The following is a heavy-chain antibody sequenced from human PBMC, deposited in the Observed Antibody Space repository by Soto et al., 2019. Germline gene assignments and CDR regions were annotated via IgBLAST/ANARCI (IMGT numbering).Heavy chain of an antibody. CDR3: ARKDKSGYFNWFDP. V-gene: IGHV5-51*01. CDR1: GYKFTSSW. Sequence: GETLKISCRTSGYKFTSSWIAWVRQKPGKGLEWMGIIFPSDSDTRYSPSFQGQVTISADRSTSTVFLQWASLKASDTAVYFCARKDKSGYFNWFDPWGQGTLVTVSS. D-gene: IGHD3-22*01. J-gene: IGHJ5*02. CDR2: IFPSDSDT.